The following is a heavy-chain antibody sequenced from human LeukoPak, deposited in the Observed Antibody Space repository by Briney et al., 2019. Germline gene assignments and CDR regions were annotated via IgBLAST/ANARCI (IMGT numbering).Heavy chain of an antibody. V-gene: IGHV3-21*01. CDR1: GFTFSSYC. J-gene: IGHJ4*02. D-gene: IGHD1-26*01. Sequence: GGSLRLSCVASGFTFSSYCMNWVRQAPGKGLEWVSSISHSSSYIYNADSVKGRFTISRDNAKNSLYVQMNSLRAEDTAVYYCARGSRLGPSYYFDYWGQGTLVTVSS. CDR3: ARGSRLGPSYYFDY. CDR2: ISHSSSYI.